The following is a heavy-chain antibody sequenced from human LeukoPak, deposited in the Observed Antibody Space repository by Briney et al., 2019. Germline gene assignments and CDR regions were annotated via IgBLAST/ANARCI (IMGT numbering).Heavy chain of an antibody. V-gene: IGHV4-34*01. Sequence: PSETLSLTCAVYGGSFSGYYWSWIRQPPGKGLEWIGEINHSESTNYNPSLKSRVTISVDTSKNQFSLKLSSVTAADTAVYYCASKVGARRAFDIWGQGTMVTVSS. CDR1: GGSFSGYY. CDR2: INHSEST. J-gene: IGHJ3*02. CDR3: ASKVGARRAFDI. D-gene: IGHD1-26*01.